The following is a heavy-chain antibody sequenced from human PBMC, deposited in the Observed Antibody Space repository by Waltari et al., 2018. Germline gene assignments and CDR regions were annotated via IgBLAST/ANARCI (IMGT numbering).Heavy chain of an antibody. CDR3: ARRDCSSTSCVPLDI. CDR2: SNQSGST. V-gene: IGHV4-34*01. CDR1: GGSFSGSY. Sequence: QVQLQQWGAGLLKPSETLSLTCAVYGGSFSGSYWSWIRPPPGKGLEWMGESNQSGSTNYNPSLKSRVTITEDTSKNQCSRKRSSGTAADTAVYYCARRDCSSTSCVPLDIWGQGTMVTVSS. D-gene: IGHD2-2*01. J-gene: IGHJ3*02.